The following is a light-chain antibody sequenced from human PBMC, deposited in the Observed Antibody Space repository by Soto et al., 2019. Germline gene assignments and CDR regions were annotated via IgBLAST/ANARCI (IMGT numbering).Light chain of an antibody. Sequence: EMVMTQSPATLSVSPGERATNSCRASQSVSSNLAWYQQKPGQAPRLLIYGASTRATGIPARFSGSGSGTEFTLTISSLQSEDFAVYYCQQYNNWPQTFGQGTKWIS. CDR1: QSVSSN. V-gene: IGKV3-15*01. J-gene: IGKJ1*01. CDR3: QQYNNWPQT. CDR2: GAS.